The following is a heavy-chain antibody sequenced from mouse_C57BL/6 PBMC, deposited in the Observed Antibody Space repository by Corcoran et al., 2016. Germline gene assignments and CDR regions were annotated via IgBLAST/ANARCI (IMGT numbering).Heavy chain of an antibody. J-gene: IGHJ3*01. Sequence: EVQLQQSGPVLVKPGASVKMSCKASGYTFTDYYMNWVKQSHGKSLEWIGVINPYNGGTSYNQKFKGKATLTVDKSSSTAYMELNSLTSEDSAVYYCAREGYYGSSFAYWGQGTLVTVSA. D-gene: IGHD1-1*01. V-gene: IGHV1-19*01. CDR3: AREGYYGSSFAY. CDR1: GYTFTDYY. CDR2: INPYNGGT.